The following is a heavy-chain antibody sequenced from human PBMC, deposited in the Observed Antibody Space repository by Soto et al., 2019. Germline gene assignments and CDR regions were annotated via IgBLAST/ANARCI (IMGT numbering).Heavy chain of an antibody. J-gene: IGHJ4*02. Sequence: VSGPTLVNPTQTLTLTCTFSGFSLSTSGVGVGWIRQPPGKALEWLTLIYWNDDKRYSPSLKSRLTITKDTSKNQVVLTMTNMDPVDTATYYCAHRPSGWYLFDYWGQGTLVTVSS. V-gene: IGHV2-5*01. D-gene: IGHD6-19*01. CDR1: GFSLSTSGVG. CDR3: AHRPSGWYLFDY. CDR2: IYWNDDK.